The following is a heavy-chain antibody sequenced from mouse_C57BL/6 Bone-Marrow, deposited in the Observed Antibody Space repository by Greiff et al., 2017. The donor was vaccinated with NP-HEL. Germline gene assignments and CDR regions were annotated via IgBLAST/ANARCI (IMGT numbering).Heavy chain of an antibody. CDR3: ARKIYYDYDGGYLDY. V-gene: IGHV1-72*01. CDR1: GYTFTSYW. CDR2: IDPNSGGT. D-gene: IGHD2-4*01. J-gene: IGHJ2*01. Sequence: VQLQQSGAELVKPGASVKLSCKASGYTFTSYWMHWVKQRPGRGLEWIGRIDPNSGGTKYNEKFKSKATLTVDKPSSTAYMQLSSLTSEDTAVYYCARKIYYDYDGGYLDYWGQGTTLTVSS.